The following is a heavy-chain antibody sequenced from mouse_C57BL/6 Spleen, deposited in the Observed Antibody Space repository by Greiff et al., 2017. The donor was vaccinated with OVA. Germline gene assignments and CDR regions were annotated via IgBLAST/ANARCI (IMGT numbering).Heavy chain of an antibody. V-gene: IGHV1-54*01. CDR3: ARRGGSYWYFDV. CDR1: GYAFTNYL. CDR2: IHPNSGST. D-gene: IGHD1-1*01. J-gene: IGHJ1*03. Sequence: VQLQQSGAELVRPGTSVKVSCKASGYAFTNYLIEWVKQGPGQGLEWIGMIHPNSGSTNYNEKFKSKATLTVDKSSSTAYMQLSSLTSEDSAVYYCARRGGSYWYFDVWGTGTTVTVSS.